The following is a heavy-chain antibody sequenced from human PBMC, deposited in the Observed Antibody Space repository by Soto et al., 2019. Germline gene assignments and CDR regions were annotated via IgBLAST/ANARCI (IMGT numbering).Heavy chain of an antibody. CDR3: ASGARLGTSVAFDI. V-gene: IGHV1-18*01. Sequence: GASVKVSCKASGYTFTSYGISWVRQAPGQGLEWMGWISAYNGNTNYAQKLQGGVTMTTDTSTSTAYMELRSLRSDDTAVYYCASGARLGTSVAFDIWGQGTMVTVSS. D-gene: IGHD6-6*01. J-gene: IGHJ3*02. CDR1: GYTFTSYG. CDR2: ISAYNGNT.